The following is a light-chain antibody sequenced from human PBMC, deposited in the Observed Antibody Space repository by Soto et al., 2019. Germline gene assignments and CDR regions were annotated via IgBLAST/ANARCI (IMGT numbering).Light chain of an antibody. Sequence: IVMTQSPATLSVSPGERATLSCRASQSVSSNLAWYQQKPGQAPRLVMYGTSNRATGIPDRFSGSGSGTEFMLTISRVEPEDFAVYFCQQYGGSPPVFTFGPGTKVEIK. CDR3: QQYGGSPPVFT. V-gene: IGKV3D-15*01. CDR2: GTS. J-gene: IGKJ3*01. CDR1: QSVSSN.